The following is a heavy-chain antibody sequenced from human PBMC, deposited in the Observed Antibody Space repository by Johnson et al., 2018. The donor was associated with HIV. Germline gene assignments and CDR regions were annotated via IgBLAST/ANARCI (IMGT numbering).Heavy chain of an antibody. CDR2: IRYDGGNK. CDR3: ATDLARGELHTLSAFDI. Sequence: QVQLVESGGGVVQPGRSLRLSCTASGFTFSSYGMHWVRQAPGKGLEWVAFIRYDGGNKYYADSVKGRFTISRDNSKNTLYLQMNSLRAEDTAVYYCATDLARGELHTLSAFDIWGQGTMVTVSS. J-gene: IGHJ3*02. D-gene: IGHD1-7*01. CDR1: GFTFSSYG. V-gene: IGHV3-30*02.